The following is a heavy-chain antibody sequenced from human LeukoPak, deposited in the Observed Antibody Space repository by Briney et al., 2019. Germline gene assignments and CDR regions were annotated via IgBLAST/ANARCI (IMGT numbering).Heavy chain of an antibody. CDR3: ARDGSRGNLVTAPDF. Sequence: GGSLRLSCAASGFTFDNYGMSWVRQAPGKGLEWVSGINWNGGSIGYVDSVKGRFTISRDNAKNSLYLQMNSLRAEDTAVYYCARDGSRGNLVTAPDFWGQGTLVTVSS. V-gene: IGHV3-20*04. CDR1: GFTFDNYG. CDR2: INWNGGSI. J-gene: IGHJ4*02. D-gene: IGHD2-21*02.